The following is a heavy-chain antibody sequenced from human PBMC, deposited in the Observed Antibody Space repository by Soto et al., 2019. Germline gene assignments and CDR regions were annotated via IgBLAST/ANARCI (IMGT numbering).Heavy chain of an antibody. CDR3: AREVGSVRTYYYYYGMDV. Sequence: SQTLSLTCAISGDSVSSNSAAWNWIRQTPSRGLEWLGRTYYRSKWYNDYAVSVKSRITINPDTSKNQFSLQLNSVTPEDTAVYYCAREVGSVRTYYYYYGMDVWGQGTTVTVS. CDR1: GDSVSSNSAA. J-gene: IGHJ6*02. CDR2: TYYRSKWYN. V-gene: IGHV6-1*01. D-gene: IGHD3-10*01.